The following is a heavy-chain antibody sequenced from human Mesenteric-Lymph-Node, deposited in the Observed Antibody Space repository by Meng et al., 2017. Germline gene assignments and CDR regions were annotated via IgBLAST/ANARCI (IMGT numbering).Heavy chain of an antibody. Sequence: SVKVSCKASGYTFTSYGISWVRQARGQRLEWIGWIVVGSGNTNYAQKFQERVTITRDMSTSTAYMELSSLRSEDTAVYYCAADFYDSSGYYFGIYAFDIWGQGTMVTVSS. CDR3: AADFYDSSGYYFGIYAFDI. V-gene: IGHV1-58*02. CDR2: IVVGSGNT. CDR1: GYTFTSYG. D-gene: IGHD3-22*01. J-gene: IGHJ3*02.